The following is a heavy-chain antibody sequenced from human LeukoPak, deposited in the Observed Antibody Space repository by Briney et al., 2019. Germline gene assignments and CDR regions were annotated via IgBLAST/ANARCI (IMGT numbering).Heavy chain of an antibody. J-gene: IGHJ1*01. D-gene: IGHD6-13*01. Sequence: SETLSLTCAVYGGSFSGYYWSWIRQPPGKGLEWIGEINHSGSTNYNPSLKSRVTISVDTSKNQFPLKLSSVTAADTAVYYCAGPSRFSSSWYQHWGQGTLVTVSS. V-gene: IGHV4-34*01. CDR2: INHSGST. CDR1: GGSFSGYY. CDR3: AGPSRFSSSWYQH.